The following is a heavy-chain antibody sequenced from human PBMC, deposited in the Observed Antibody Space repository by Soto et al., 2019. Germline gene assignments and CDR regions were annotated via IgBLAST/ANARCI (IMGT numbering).Heavy chain of an antibody. CDR3: AREAGSGSGNAYSRNYYYGMDV. D-gene: IGHD3-10*01. Sequence: HPGGSLRLSCAGSGFTFSHSWMSWVRQAPGKGLEWVANIKQDGSEKNYVDSVKGRFTISRDNAKNSLYLQMDSLRAEDTAVYYCAREAGSGSGNAYSRNYYYGMDVWGQGTTVTVSS. J-gene: IGHJ6*02. CDR2: IKQDGSEK. CDR1: GFTFSHSW. V-gene: IGHV3-7*05.